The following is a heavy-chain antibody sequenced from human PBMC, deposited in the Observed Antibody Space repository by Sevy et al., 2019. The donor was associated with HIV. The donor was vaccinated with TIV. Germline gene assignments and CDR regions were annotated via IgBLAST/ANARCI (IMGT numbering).Heavy chain of an antibody. D-gene: IGHD3-22*01. CDR1: GYTFTSYG. CDR3: ARDRRVYDSSFGRADF. J-gene: IGHJ4*02. V-gene: IGHV1-18*01. CDR2: ISGYDGET. Sequence: ASVKVSCRASGYTFTSYGISWVRQAPGKGLEWLGWISGYDGETNYAQKVQGRVTMNTDTLTTTAYMELRGLRIDDTAVYYCARDRRVYDSSFGRADFWAQGTLVTVSS.